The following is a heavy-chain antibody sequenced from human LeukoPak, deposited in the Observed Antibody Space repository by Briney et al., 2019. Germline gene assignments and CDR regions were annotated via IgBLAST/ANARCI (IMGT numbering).Heavy chain of an antibody. J-gene: IGHJ4*02. CDR2: IRYDGSNK. Sequence: GGSLRLSCAASGFTFSSYGMHWVRQAPGKGLEWVAFIRYDGSNKYYADSVKGRITISRDNSKNTLYLHINRLRAEDTALYYCVKDNPLDYWGQGTLVIVSS. CDR3: VKDNPLDY. V-gene: IGHV3-30*02. CDR1: GFTFSSYG.